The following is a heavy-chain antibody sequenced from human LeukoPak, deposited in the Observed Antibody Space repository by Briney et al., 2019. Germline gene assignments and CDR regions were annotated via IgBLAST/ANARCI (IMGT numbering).Heavy chain of an antibody. D-gene: IGHD3-10*01. J-gene: IGHJ4*02. CDR1: GGSISNYY. Sequence: RSETLSLTRLVSGGSISNYYWSWIRQPAGKGLELIGRIFTSGSTNYNASLQSRVTMSIDTSKKQFSLTLTSVPAADPAVYYCGGVYGSGSYSSWGQGTLVTVSS. CDR3: GGVYGSGSYSS. V-gene: IGHV4-4*07. CDR2: IFTSGST.